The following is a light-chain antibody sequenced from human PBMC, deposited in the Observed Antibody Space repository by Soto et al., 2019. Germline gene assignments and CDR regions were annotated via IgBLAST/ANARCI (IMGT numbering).Light chain of an antibody. CDR3: SSYTSSSSYV. CDR1: SSDVGGYNS. Sequence: QSALTQPASVSGSPGQSITLLCTGTSSDVGGYNSVSWYQQHPGKAPKLMIHDVSNRPSGVSNRFSGSKSGNTASLTISWLQAEDEADYYCSSYTSSSSYVFGTGTKVNVL. J-gene: IGLJ1*01. CDR2: DVS. V-gene: IGLV2-14*01.